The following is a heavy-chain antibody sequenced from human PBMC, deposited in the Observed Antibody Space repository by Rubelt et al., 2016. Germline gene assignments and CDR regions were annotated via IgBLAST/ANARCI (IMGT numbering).Heavy chain of an antibody. D-gene: IGHD2-21*01. V-gene: IGHV3-7*01. CDR1: GFTFNNAW. Sequence: EVQLVESGGGLVKPGGSLRLSCVVSGFTFNNAWMTWVRQAPGKGLQWVANTNQDGSAKSYVDSVKGRFAISRDNARNSLYLQMNSLRVEDTAVYYCTQNTGDNWGQGTLVTVSS. CDR3: TQNTGDN. CDR2: TNQDGSAK. J-gene: IGHJ4*02.